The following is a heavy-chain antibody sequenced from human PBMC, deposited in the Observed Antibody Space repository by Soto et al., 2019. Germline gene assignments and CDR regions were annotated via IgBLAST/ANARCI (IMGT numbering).Heavy chain of an antibody. V-gene: IGHV4-30-2*02. CDR1: GGSISSGCYS. J-gene: IGHJ4*02. D-gene: IGHD6-13*01. CDR3: ARHSAAAGRHFDY. CDR2: IYHSAST. Sequence: PSETLSLTCAVSGGSISSGCYSWSWLQKPPGKGLELIGYIYHSASTYYNPSLKSRVTISVDTSKNQFSLKLSSVTAADTAVYYCARHSAAAGRHFDYWGQGTLVTVSS.